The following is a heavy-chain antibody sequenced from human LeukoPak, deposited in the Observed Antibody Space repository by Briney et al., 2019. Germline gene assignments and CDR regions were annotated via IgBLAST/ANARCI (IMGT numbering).Heavy chain of an antibody. CDR2: ISYDGSNK. D-gene: IGHD4-17*01. V-gene: IGHV3-30-3*01. Sequence: PGRSLRLSCAASGFTFSSYAMHWVRQAPGKGLEWVAVISYDGSNKYYADSVKGRFTISRDNSKNTLYLQMNSLRAEDTAAYYCARDRVLRFDYWGQGTLVTVSS. CDR3: ARDRVLRFDY. J-gene: IGHJ4*02. CDR1: GFTFSSYA.